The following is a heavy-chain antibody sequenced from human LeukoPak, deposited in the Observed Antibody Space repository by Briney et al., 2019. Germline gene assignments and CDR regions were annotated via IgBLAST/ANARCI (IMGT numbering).Heavy chain of an antibody. CDR1: GFTFSSYS. Sequence: PGGSLRLSCAAFGFTFSSYSMNWVRQAPGKGLEWVSYISSSSSTIYYADSVKGRFTISRDNAKNSLYLQMNSLRAEDTAVYYCARAKDKPFRTVVPAATPLDYWGQGTLVTVSS. CDR2: ISSSSSTI. V-gene: IGHV3-48*01. D-gene: IGHD2-2*01. J-gene: IGHJ4*02. CDR3: ARAKDKPFRTVVPAATPLDY.